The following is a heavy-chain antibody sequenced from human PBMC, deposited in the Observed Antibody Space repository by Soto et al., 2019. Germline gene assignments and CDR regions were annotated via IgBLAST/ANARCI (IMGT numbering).Heavy chain of an antibody. CDR3: ARGSGWYYFDY. D-gene: IGHD6-19*01. J-gene: IGHJ4*02. CDR1: GFTFSSYS. CDR2: ISSSSSYI. V-gene: IGHV3-21*01. Sequence: GGSLRLSCAASGFTFSSYSMNWARQAQGKGLEWVSSISSSSSYIYYADSVKGRFTISRDNAKNSLYLQMNSLRAEDTAVYYCARGSGWYYFDYWGQGTLVTVSS.